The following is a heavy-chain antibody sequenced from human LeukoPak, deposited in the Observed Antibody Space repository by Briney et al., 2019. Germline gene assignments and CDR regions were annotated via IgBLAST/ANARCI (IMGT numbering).Heavy chain of an antibody. CDR1: GFTFSSYS. D-gene: IGHD3-22*01. CDR3: ASRYYDSSGYYLFDY. J-gene: IGHJ4*02. V-gene: IGHV3-21*01. Sequence: GGSLRLSCAASGFTFSSYSMNWVRQAPGKGLEWVSSISSSSSYIYYADSVKGRFTISRDNAKNSLYLQMNSLRAEDTAVYYCASRYYDSSGYYLFDYWGQGTLVTVSS. CDR2: ISSSSSYI.